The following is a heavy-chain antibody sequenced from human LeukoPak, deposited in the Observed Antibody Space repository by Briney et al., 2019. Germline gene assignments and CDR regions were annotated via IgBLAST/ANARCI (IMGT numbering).Heavy chain of an antibody. Sequence: ASVKVSCKASGYTFTSYYMHWVRQAPGQGLEWMGIINPSGGSTSYAQKFQGRVTMTRDMSTSTDYMELSSLRSEDTAVYYCAREGGSYYHMSDYWGQGTLVTVSS. CDR2: INPSGGST. D-gene: IGHD1-26*01. CDR3: AREGGSYYHMSDY. J-gene: IGHJ4*02. CDR1: GYTFTSYY. V-gene: IGHV1-46*01.